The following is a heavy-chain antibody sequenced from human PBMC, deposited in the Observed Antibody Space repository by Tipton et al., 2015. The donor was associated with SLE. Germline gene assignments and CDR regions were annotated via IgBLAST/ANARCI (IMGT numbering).Heavy chain of an antibody. CDR1: GGSSSGYY. Sequence: TLSLTCAVYGGSSSGYYWSWIRQPPGKGLEWIGEINHSGSTNYNPSLKSRVTISVDTSKNQLSLKLTSVTAADTAVYYCATRWDYHGSGSGYYWGQGTLVTVSS. CDR3: ATRWDYHGSGSGYY. V-gene: IGHV4-34*01. J-gene: IGHJ4*02. CDR2: INHSGST. D-gene: IGHD3-10*01.